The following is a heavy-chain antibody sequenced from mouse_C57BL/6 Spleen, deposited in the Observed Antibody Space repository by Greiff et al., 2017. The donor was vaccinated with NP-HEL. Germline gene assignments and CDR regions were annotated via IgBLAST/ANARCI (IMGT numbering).Heavy chain of an antibody. V-gene: IGHV1-22*01. Sequence: VQLQQSGPELVKPGASVKMSCKASGYTFTDYNMHWVKQSHGKSLEWIGYINPNNGGTSYNQKFKGKATLTVNKSSSTAYMELRSLTSEDSAVYYCARDDGYYPPAMDYWGQGTSVTVSS. J-gene: IGHJ4*01. CDR2: INPNNGGT. CDR3: ARDDGYYPPAMDY. D-gene: IGHD2-3*01. CDR1: GYTFTDYN.